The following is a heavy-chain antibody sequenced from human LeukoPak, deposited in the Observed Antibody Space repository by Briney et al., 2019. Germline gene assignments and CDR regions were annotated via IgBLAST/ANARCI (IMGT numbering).Heavy chain of an antibody. Sequence: PGGSLRLSCAASGFTFSSYAMHWVRQAPGKGLEYVSAISSNGGSTYYANSVKGRFTISRDNSKNTLYLQMGSLRAEDMAVYYCARLGGSGRKNIDYWGQGTLVTVSS. CDR2: ISSNGGST. D-gene: IGHD1-26*01. CDR1: GFTFSSYA. CDR3: ARLGGSGRKNIDY. J-gene: IGHJ4*02. V-gene: IGHV3-64*01.